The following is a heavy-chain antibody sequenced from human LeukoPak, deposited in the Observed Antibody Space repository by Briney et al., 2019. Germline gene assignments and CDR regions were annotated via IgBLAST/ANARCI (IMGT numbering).Heavy chain of an antibody. CDR3: ARDSDYYDSSGYDY. V-gene: IGHV3-53*01. D-gene: IGHD3-22*01. CDR2: MNSGGST. CDR1: GFIVSSDF. J-gene: IGHJ4*02. Sequence: PGGSLRLSCAASGFIVSSDFMNWVRQAPGKGLEWVSAMNSGGSTFYADSVKGRFTISRDNAKNSLYLQMNSLRAEDTAVYYCARDSDYYDSSGYDYWGQGTLVTVSS.